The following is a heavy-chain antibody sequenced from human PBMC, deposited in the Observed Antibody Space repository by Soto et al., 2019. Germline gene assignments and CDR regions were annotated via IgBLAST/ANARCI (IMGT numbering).Heavy chain of an antibody. J-gene: IGHJ6*02. Sequence: QVQLQESGPGLVKPSQTLSLTCTVSGGSISSGGYYWSWIRQHPGKGLEWIGYIYYSGSTYYNPSLKSRVTISVDTSKNQFSLKLSSVTAPDTAVYYCARFYGSGTQYYYYGMDVWGQGTTVTVSS. CDR3: ARFYGSGTQYYYYGMDV. CDR2: IYYSGST. V-gene: IGHV4-31*03. CDR1: GGSISSGGYY. D-gene: IGHD3-10*01.